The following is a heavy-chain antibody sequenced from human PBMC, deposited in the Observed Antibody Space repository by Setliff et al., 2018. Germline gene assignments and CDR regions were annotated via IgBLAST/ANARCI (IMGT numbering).Heavy chain of an antibody. CDR3: ARDDYDSGGYYYGSFDV. CDR1: GGSISGGGCY. D-gene: IGHD3-22*01. Sequence: SETLSLTCFVSGGSISGGGCYWNWIRQPAGKGLEWIGRIFSGGSTTHYNPSLKSRLSMSIDTSKSQFSLRLSSVTAADTAVYYCARDDYDSGGYYYGSFDVWGQGTLVTVS. CDR2: IFSGGST. V-gene: IGHV4-61*02. J-gene: IGHJ3*01.